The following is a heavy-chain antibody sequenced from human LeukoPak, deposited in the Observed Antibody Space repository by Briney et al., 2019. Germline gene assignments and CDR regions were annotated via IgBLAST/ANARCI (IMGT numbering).Heavy chain of an antibody. CDR3: AIGHYRNIPG. CDR1: GFTFSTYS. J-gene: IGHJ4*02. V-gene: IGHV3-21*01. Sequence: PGGSLRLSCAASGFTFSTYSMNWVRQAPGKGLEWVSSISSTSGYISYTDSVKGRFTISRDNAKNSLYLQMNSLRAEDTAVYYCAIGHYRNIPGWGQGTLVTVSS. CDR2: ISSTSGYI. D-gene: IGHD1/OR15-1a*01.